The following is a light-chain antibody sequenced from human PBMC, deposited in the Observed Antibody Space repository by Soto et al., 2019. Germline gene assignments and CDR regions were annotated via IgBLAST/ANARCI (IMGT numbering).Light chain of an antibody. J-gene: IGLJ1*01. CDR3: ASWDDSLTGYV. Sequence: QSVLTQPPSASGTPGQRVTISCSGSNSNIGRNTVNWYQQVPGTAPKLLIFSNNHRPSGVPDRFSGSKSGTSASLAISGLQSEDESNYYRASWDDSLTGYVFGTGTKVTVL. V-gene: IGLV1-44*01. CDR1: NSNIGRNT. CDR2: SNN.